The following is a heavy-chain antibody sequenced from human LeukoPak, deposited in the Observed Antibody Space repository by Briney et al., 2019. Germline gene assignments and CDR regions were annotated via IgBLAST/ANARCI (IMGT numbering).Heavy chain of an antibody. CDR3: ARDLRIDYGGNSGLLDY. CDR1: GYTFTSYG. CDR2: ISAYNGNA. J-gene: IGHJ4*02. V-gene: IGHV1-18*01. D-gene: IGHD4-23*01. Sequence: ASVKVSCKASGYTFTSYGFNWVRQAPGQGLEWVGWISAYNGNANYAQKLQGRVTLTTDTSTNTAYMELTSLRSDDTAVYYCARDLRIDYGGNSGLLDYWGQGTLVTVSS.